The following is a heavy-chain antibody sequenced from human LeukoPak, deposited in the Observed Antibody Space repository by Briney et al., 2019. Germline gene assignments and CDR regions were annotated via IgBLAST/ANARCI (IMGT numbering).Heavy chain of an antibody. CDR1: GFTFSSYA. V-gene: IGHV3-23*01. Sequence: GGSLRLSCAASGFTFSSYAMSWVRQAPGKGLEWVSAISGSGGSTYYADSVKGRFTISRDNSKNSLYLHMNSLRAEDTAVYYCARALGYCSSTSCYYFDNWGQGTLVTVSS. D-gene: IGHD2-2*01. J-gene: IGHJ4*02. CDR2: ISGSGGST. CDR3: ARALGYCSSTSCYYFDN.